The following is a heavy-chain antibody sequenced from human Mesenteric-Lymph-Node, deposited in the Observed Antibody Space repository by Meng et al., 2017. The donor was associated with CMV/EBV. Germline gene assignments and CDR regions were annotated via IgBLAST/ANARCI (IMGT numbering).Heavy chain of an antibody. Sequence: YRFTVYYRHWVRQVPGQGLEWMGCVNPNTGDTDYAQKFQGRITMTRDTSGTTAYMELSRLTSADTAVYYCARDGVLCGDTSCRGFYSWGQGTLVTVSS. CDR1: YRFTVYY. D-gene: IGHD2-2*01. CDR2: VNPNTGDT. J-gene: IGHJ5*02. V-gene: IGHV1-2*02. CDR3: ARDGVLCGDTSCRGFYS.